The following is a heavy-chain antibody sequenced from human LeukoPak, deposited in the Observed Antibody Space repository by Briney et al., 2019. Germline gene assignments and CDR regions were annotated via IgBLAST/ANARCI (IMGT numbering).Heavy chain of an antibody. Sequence: GASVKVSCKASGYTFTSYGISWVRQAPGQGLEWMGWISAYNGNTNYAQKLQGRVTMTTDTSTSTAYMELRSLRSDDTAVYYCARDRYYDSSGLYDYWGQGTLVTVSS. D-gene: IGHD3-22*01. V-gene: IGHV1-18*01. CDR2: ISAYNGNT. CDR3: ARDRYYDSSGLYDY. CDR1: GYTFTSYG. J-gene: IGHJ4*02.